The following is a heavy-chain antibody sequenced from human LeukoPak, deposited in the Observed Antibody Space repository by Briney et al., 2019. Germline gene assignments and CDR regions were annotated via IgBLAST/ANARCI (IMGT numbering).Heavy chain of an antibody. CDR2: IYYSGST. V-gene: IGHV4-39*07. D-gene: IGHD6-13*01. Sequence: SSETLSLTCTVSGGSISISSYYWGWIRQPPGKGLEWIGTIYYSGSTYYSPSLKSRVTISVDTSKTQFSLKLSSVTAADTAVYYCANTYSPFDYWGQGTLVTVSS. CDR3: ANTYSPFDY. CDR1: GGSISISSYY. J-gene: IGHJ4*02.